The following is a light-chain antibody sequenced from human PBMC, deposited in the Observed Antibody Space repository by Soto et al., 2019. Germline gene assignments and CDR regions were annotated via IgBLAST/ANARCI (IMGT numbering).Light chain of an antibody. CDR2: DVT. J-gene: IGLJ2*01. CDR3: CSYAGSYTFVV. Sequence: QSVLTQPPSVSGSPGQSVTIPCTGTSSDVGGYNRVSWYQQPPGTAPKLMIYDVTKRPSGVPDRISGSKSGNTASLTISGLQAEDEADYYCCSYAGSYTFVVFGGGTKVTVL. CDR1: SSDVGGYNR. V-gene: IGLV2-11*01.